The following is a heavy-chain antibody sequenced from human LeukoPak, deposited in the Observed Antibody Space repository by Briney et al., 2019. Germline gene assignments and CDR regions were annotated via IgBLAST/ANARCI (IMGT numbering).Heavy chain of an antibody. Sequence: PGGSLRLSCAASGFTFSSYEMNWVRQAPGKGLEWVSYISSSGSTIYYADSVKGRFTISRDNAKNSLYLQMNSLRAEDTAVYYCARDQTIYDPSGWFDPWGQGTLVTVSS. CDR3: ARDQTIYDPSGWFDP. V-gene: IGHV3-48*03. CDR2: ISSSGSTI. CDR1: GFTFSSYE. D-gene: IGHD5/OR15-5a*01. J-gene: IGHJ5*02.